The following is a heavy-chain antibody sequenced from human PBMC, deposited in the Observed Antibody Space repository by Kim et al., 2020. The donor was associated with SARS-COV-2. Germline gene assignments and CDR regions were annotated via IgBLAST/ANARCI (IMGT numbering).Heavy chain of an antibody. Sequence: SVKVSCKASGGTFSSYAINWVRQAPGQGLEWMGGIIPIFGKANYAQKFQGRVTITADESTSTAYMELSSLTSEDTAVYYCAKVEDVLTGSRCDWYYYGMDDWGQGTPVTVSS. J-gene: IGHJ6*02. CDR1: GGTFSSYA. D-gene: IGHD3-9*01. CDR3: AKVEDVLTGSRCDWYYYGMDD. CDR2: IIPIFGKA. V-gene: IGHV1-69*13.